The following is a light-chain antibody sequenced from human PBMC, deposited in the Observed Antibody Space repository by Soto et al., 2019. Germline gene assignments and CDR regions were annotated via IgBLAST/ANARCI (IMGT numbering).Light chain of an antibody. CDR3: SSYTSSSTPEI. V-gene: IGLV2-14*01. Sequence: QSALTQPASVSGSPGQSITISCTGTSSDVGGYNYVSWYQQHPGKAPKLMIYEVRNRPSGVSNRISGSKSGNTASLTISGPQAEHEADYYGSSYTSSSTPEIFGGGTKFTVL. CDR1: SSDVGGYNY. CDR2: EVR. J-gene: IGLJ2*01.